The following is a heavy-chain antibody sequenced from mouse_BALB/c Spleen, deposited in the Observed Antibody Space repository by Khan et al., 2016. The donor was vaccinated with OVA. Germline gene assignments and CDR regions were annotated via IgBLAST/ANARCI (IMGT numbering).Heavy chain of an antibody. D-gene: IGHD1-1*01. Sequence: VQLQQSGAELAKPGASVKMSCKASGYTFINYWILWVKQRPGQGLEWIGYINPSTGYTEYNQNFKDKATLTADKSSSTAYMQLSSLTSEDSAVXYCARRGLRWDFDYWGKGTTLTVSS. CDR2: INPSTGYT. CDR1: GYTFINYW. J-gene: IGHJ2*01. V-gene: IGHV1-7*01. CDR3: ARRGLRWDFDY.